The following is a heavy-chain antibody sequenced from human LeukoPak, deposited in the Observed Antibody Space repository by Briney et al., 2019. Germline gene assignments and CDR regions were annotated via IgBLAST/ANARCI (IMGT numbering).Heavy chain of an antibody. D-gene: IGHD3-10*01. CDR3: ARDRDASGSQSY. V-gene: IGHV1-18*04. CDR1: GHTFTNYG. CDR2: ISPYNGNT. Sequence: GASVKVSCKTSGHTFTNYGLGWVRQAPGQGLEWMGWISPYNGNTNYAQKVQGRVTVTTDTSTSTAYMELRSLRSDDTAVYYCARDRDASGSQSYWGQGTLVTVSS. J-gene: IGHJ4*02.